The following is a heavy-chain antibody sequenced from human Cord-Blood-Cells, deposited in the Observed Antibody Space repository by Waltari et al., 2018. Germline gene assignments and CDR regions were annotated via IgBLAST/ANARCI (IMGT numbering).Heavy chain of an antibody. D-gene: IGHD6-19*01. CDR3: ARVRWAVAGTGPFDY. J-gene: IGHJ4*02. CDR2: INQSGST. V-gene: IGHV4-34*01. Sequence: QVQLQQWGAGLLKPSETLSLTCAAHGGSFSGYYWIWIRQPPGKGLEWIGEINQSGSTNYNPSLKSRVTISVDTSKNQFSLKLSSVTAADTAVYYCARVRWAVAGTGPFDYWGQGTLVTVSS. CDR1: GGSFSGYY.